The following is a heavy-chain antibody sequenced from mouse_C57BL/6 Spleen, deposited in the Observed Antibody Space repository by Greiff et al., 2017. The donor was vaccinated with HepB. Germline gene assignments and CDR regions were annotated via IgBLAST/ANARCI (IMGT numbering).Heavy chain of an antibody. CDR2: ISYDGSN. CDR1: GYSITSGYY. D-gene: IGHD2-3*01. CDR3: ARDDGYWYFDV. Sequence: EVQLQQSGPGLVKPSQSLSLTCSVTGYSITSGYYWNWIRQFPGNKLEWMGYISYDGSNNYNPSLKNRTSLTRDTSKNQFCLKLNSVTTEDTATYYCARDDGYWYFDVWGTGTTVTVSS. V-gene: IGHV3-6*01. J-gene: IGHJ1*03.